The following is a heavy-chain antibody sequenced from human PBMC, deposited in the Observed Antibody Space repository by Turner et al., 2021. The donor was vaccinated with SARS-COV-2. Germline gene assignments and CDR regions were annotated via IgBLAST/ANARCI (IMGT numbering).Heavy chain of an antibody. D-gene: IGHD3-10*01. CDR3: ATARALDDAGTYYNEEQDVSYFDY. CDR1: GDSVTSGSSA. J-gene: IGHJ4*02. V-gene: IGHV4-39*02. CDR2: IYFTGST. Sequence: QLQLQECGVGLVKLSETLSLPCSLCGDSVTSGSSAWGWICHPPGKGLYWIGTIYFTGSTFYTPSVMSRLDISDDTSKNLFTLKLTSVTAEDTDVYYCATARALDDAGTYYNEEQDVSYFDYWGQGTLVTVSS.